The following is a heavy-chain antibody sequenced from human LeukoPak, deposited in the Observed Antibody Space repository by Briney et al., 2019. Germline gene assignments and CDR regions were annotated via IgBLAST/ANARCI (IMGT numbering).Heavy chain of an antibody. D-gene: IGHD6-13*01. J-gene: IGHJ4*02. CDR3: ARQRGPYTSSWFDY. Sequence: PSETLSLTCTVSAGSISSSSFYWGWIRQPPGKGLEWIGSISYSGSTYYNPSLKSRLTISVDTSKSQFSLKLSSVTAADTAVYHCARQRGPYTSSWFDYWGQGTLVTVSS. CDR2: ISYSGST. CDR1: AGSISSSSFY. V-gene: IGHV4-39*01.